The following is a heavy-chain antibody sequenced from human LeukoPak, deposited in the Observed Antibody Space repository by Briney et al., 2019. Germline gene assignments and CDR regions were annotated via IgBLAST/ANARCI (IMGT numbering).Heavy chain of an antibody. CDR2: IKQDASEK. V-gene: IGHV3-7*01. J-gene: IGHJ4*02. D-gene: IGHD2-15*01. Sequence: GSLRLSCAASGFTFSGYWMGWVRQAPGKGLEWVATIKQDASEKTYVDSVEGRFTSSRDNAKSSLFLQMDSLRAEDTAVYYCARFGMDAAIDYWGQGTLVTVSS. CDR3: ARFGMDAAIDY. CDR1: GFTFSGYW.